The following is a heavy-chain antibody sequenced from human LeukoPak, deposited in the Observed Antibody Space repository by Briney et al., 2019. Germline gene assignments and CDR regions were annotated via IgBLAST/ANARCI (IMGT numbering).Heavy chain of an antibody. Sequence: GGSLRLSCAASGFTFSNYAMTWVRQAPGKGLEWVSTITGSGNDAYYADSVKGRFTISRDNSKNMLYLQMNSLRAEDTAVYYCARSGVLWNLYYWGQGTLVTVSS. J-gene: IGHJ4*02. D-gene: IGHD1-1*01. V-gene: IGHV3-23*01. CDR1: GFTFSNYA. CDR2: ITGSGNDA. CDR3: ARSGVLWNLYY.